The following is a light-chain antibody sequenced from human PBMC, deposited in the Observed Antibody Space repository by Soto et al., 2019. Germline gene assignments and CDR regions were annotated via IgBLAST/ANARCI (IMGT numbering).Light chain of an antibody. CDR2: DAS. Sequence: DIQMTQSPSTLSASAGDRVTITCRASQTISNWLAWYQQKPGKAPKVLIFDASTLDGGVPSRFSDRRSGTDFTLNISSLQPSDFATYYCQQYNTYPLTFGGGTKVEI. CDR3: QQYNTYPLT. CDR1: QTISNW. V-gene: IGKV1-5*01. J-gene: IGKJ4*01.